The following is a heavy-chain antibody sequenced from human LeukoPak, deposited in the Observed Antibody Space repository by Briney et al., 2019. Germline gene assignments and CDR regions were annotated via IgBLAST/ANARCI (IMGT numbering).Heavy chain of an antibody. J-gene: IGHJ3*02. CDR2: IDWDDDK. V-gene: IGHV2-70*11. D-gene: IGHD3-16*01. CDR3: ARIRPGGGAFDI. CDR1: GFSLSTSGMC. Sequence: SGPALVKPTQTLTLTCTFSGFSLSTSGMCVSWIRQPPGKALEWLARIDWDDDKYYSTSLKTRLTISKDTSKNQVVLTMTNMDPVDSATSSCARIRPGGGAFDIWGQGTMVTVSS.